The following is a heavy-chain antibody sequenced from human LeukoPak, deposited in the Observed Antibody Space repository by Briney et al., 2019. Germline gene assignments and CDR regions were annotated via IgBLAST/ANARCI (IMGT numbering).Heavy chain of an antibody. CDR1: GFTFSSSA. J-gene: IGHJ4*02. Sequence: GGSLRLSCAASGFTFSSSAMSWVRQVPGKGLEWVSGISASGGSTSYADSVRGRFTISRDNSKNTLYVQMNSLRDEDTAVYYCARDGAHDYLFDYWGQGTLVTVSS. CDR2: ISASGGST. D-gene: IGHD4-11*01. CDR3: ARDGAHDYLFDY. V-gene: IGHV3-23*01.